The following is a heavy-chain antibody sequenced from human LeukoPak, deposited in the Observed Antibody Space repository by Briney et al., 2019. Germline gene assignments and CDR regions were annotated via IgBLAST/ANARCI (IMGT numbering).Heavy chain of an antibody. D-gene: IGHD2-15*01. V-gene: IGHV5-51*01. J-gene: IGHJ4*02. CDR2: IYPGDSDT. CDR3: ARQYCSGGSCYSALFSGN. Sequence: GESLKISCKGSGYSFTSYWIGWVRQMPGKGLEWMGIIYPGDSDTRYSPSFQGQVTISADKSISTAYLQWSSLKASDTAMYYCARQYCSGGSCYSALFSGNWGQGTLVTVSS. CDR1: GYSFTSYW.